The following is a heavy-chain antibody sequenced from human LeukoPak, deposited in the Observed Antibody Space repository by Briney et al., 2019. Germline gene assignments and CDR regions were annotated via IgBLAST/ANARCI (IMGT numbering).Heavy chain of an antibody. D-gene: IGHD6-19*01. J-gene: IGHJ2*01. CDR2: INHGGST. V-gene: IGHV4-34*01. Sequence: PSETLSLTCGVYGGSFSDYYWSWLRQPPGKGLEWIGEINHGGSTNYNPSLKRRVTISVDTSKNQFSLRLSSVTAADTAMYYCARHKLELTAVANTYWYFDLWGRGTLVTVSS. CDR1: GGSFSDYY. CDR3: ARHKLELTAVANTYWYFDL.